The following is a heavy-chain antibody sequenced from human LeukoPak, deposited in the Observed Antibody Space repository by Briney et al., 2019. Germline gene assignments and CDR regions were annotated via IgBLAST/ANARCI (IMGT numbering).Heavy chain of an antibody. Sequence: ASVKVSCKASGYTFTSYEINWVRQATGQGLEWMGWMNPNSGNKGYEQKFQGRVSMTRNTSTTIAYMELSSLRSEDTAVYYCARGSPGREKRSLGRSQYFSYYNMDVWGQGTTVTVSS. V-gene: IGHV1-8*01. CDR3: ARGSPGREKRSLGRSQYFSYYNMDV. CDR2: MNPNSGNK. D-gene: IGHD3-3*01. CDR1: GYTFTSYE. J-gene: IGHJ6*02.